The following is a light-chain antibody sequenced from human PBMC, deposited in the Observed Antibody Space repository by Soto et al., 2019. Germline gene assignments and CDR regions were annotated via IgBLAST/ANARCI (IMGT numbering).Light chain of an antibody. CDR3: QSYDRTSPVV. Sequence: NFMLTQPHSVSESPGKTVTISCTRSSGSIASSYVQWYQQRPGSAPKSLIYADNGRPSGVPSRFSGSIDISSNSASLTISGLKTEDEADYYCQSYDRTSPVVFGGGTKLTVL. V-gene: IGLV6-57*03. J-gene: IGLJ2*01. CDR1: SGSIASSY. CDR2: ADN.